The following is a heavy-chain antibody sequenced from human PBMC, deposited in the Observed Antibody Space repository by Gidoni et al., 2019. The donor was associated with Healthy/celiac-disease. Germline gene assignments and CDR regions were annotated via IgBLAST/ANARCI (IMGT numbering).Heavy chain of an antibody. J-gene: IGHJ4*02. CDR1: GFPFSDYY. CDR3: ARGRRDGYNSPDY. Sequence: QVQLVESGGGLVKPGVSLRLSCAASGFPFSDYYMGWIRQAPGKGLEWVSYISSSGSTIYYADSGKGRFTISRDNAKNSLYLQMNSLRAEDTAVYYCARGRRDGYNSPDYWGQGTLVTVSS. CDR2: ISSSGSTI. D-gene: IGHD5-12*01. V-gene: IGHV3-11*01.